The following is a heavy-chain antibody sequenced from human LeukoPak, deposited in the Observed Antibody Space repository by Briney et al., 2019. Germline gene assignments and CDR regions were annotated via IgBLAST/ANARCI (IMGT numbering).Heavy chain of an antibody. CDR3: ARDHEGGNGYSGYEAFDY. D-gene: IGHD5-12*01. CDR2: IIPIFGTA. CDR1: GGTFSSYA. V-gene: IGHV1-69*13. J-gene: IGHJ4*02. Sequence: SVKVSCKASGGTFSSYAISWVRQAPGQGLEWMGGIIPIFGTANYAQKFQGRVTITADESTSTAYMELSSLRSEDTAVYYCARDHEGGNGYSGYEAFDYWGQGTLVTVSS.